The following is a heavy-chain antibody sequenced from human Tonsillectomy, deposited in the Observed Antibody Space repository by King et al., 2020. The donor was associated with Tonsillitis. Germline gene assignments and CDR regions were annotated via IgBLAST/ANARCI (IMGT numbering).Heavy chain of an antibody. V-gene: IGHV3-9*01. Sequence: VQLVESGGGLVQPGRSLRLSCAASGFTFDDYAMHWVRQAPGKGLEWVSGLSWNGGNIAYADSVKGRFTISRDNAKNSLYLQMNSLRAEDTALYYCTKGASICSGWYFDYWGQGTLVTVSS. CDR2: LSWNGGNI. CDR1: GFTFDDYA. CDR3: TKGASICSGWYFDY. J-gene: IGHJ4*02. D-gene: IGHD6-19*01.